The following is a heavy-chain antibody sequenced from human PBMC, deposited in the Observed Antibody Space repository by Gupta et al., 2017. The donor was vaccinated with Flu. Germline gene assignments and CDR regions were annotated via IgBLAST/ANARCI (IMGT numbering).Heavy chain of an antibody. J-gene: IGHJ6*02. D-gene: IGHD1-26*01. CDR2: ISVDGTKK. CDR3: AKEKGGAYYNYFGLDV. CDR1: GFGFSSHG. V-gene: IGHV3-30*18. Sequence: QVQLVESGGGVVQPGRSLRLSCAASGFGFSSHGMHWVRQAPGKGLEWVAVISVDGTKKHYEDSVKGRFTIARDNSRNTLYLQMDTLRAEDTAVYYCAKEKGGAYYNYFGLDVWGQGTTVTVSS.